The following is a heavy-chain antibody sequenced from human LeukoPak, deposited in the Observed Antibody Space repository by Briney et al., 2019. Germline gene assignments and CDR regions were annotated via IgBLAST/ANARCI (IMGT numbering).Heavy chain of an antibody. Sequence: GGSLRLSCAASGFTFSSYWMHWVRQAPGKGLVWVSRINTDGSTTSYADSVKGRFTISRDNSKNTLYLQMNSLRAEDTAVYYCARQYYGSGSLIDYWGQGTLVTVSS. V-gene: IGHV3-74*01. J-gene: IGHJ4*02. CDR2: INTDGSTT. D-gene: IGHD3-10*01. CDR1: GFTFSSYW. CDR3: ARQYYGSGSLIDY.